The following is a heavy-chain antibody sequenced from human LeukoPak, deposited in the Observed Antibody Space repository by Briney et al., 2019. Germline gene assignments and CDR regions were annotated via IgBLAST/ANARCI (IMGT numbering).Heavy chain of an antibody. D-gene: IGHD3-3*01. CDR2: IYYSGST. Sequence: SEILSLTCTVSGGSISSYYWSWIRQPPGKGLEWIGYIYYSGSTNYNPSLKSRVTISVDTSKNQFSLKLSSVTAADTAVYYCARGVVIRGYYYYYYMDVWGKGTTVTVSS. CDR3: ARGVVIRGYYYYYYMDV. V-gene: IGHV4-59*01. CDR1: GGSISSYY. J-gene: IGHJ6*03.